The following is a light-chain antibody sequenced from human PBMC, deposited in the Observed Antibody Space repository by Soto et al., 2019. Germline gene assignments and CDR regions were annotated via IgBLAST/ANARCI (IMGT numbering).Light chain of an antibody. Sequence: DIQMTQSPSTLSSSAGDRATITCRASQSISTWLAWYQQKPGKAPKFLIQKASNLESGIPSRFSGSGSGTEFTLTISSLQPDDFAPYFCQQYNSYPLTFGGGTKVEIK. CDR2: KAS. J-gene: IGKJ4*01. CDR1: QSISTW. V-gene: IGKV1-5*03. CDR3: QQYNSYPLT.